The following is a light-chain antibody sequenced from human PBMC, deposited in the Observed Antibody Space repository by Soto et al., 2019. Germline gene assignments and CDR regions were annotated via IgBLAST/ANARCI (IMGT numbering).Light chain of an antibody. CDR2: DTS. CDR1: QFVSSK. V-gene: IGKV3-15*01. Sequence: EIVLTQSPVTLSGSPGERVTLSCRASQFVSSKLAWYQQRPGQLPKLLIYDTSTRAPGISSRFSGSGSGTEFTLTISSLQSEDFAVYYCQEYLQWPPGMFGQGTKVDI. CDR3: QEYLQWPPGM. J-gene: IGKJ1*01.